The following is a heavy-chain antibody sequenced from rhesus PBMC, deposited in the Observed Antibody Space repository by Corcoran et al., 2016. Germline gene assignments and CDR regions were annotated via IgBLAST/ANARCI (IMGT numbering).Heavy chain of an antibody. CDR3: ARIIGTYFDY. J-gene: IGHJ4*01. V-gene: IGHV4S7*01. D-gene: IGHD1-44*01. Sequence: QVQLQESGTGLVKPSETLSLTCAVSGGYISSGYGWSWIRQPPGKGLEWFGHSDGSTGSTSSNPSLKSRVTISTDTSNTQFSLKLSSVTSADTAVYYCARIIGTYFDYWGQGVLVTVSS. CDR2: SDGSTGST. CDR1: GGYISSGYG.